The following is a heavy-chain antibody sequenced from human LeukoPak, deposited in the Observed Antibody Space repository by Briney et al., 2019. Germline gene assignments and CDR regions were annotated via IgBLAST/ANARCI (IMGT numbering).Heavy chain of an antibody. Sequence: ASVKVSCKASGFTFSSYYMHWVRQAPGEGLEWMGRINPSGVDTTYAQKFRGRVTMTRDTSTSTVHMDLYSLRSGDTAVYYCARDDNNWAFDYWGQGTLVTVSS. V-gene: IGHV1-46*01. J-gene: IGHJ4*02. CDR2: INPSGVDT. CDR1: GFTFSSYY. CDR3: ARDDNNWAFDY. D-gene: IGHD1-1*01.